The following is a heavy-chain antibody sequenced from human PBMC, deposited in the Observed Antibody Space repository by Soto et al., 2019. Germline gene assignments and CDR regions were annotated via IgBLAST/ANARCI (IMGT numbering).Heavy chain of an antibody. D-gene: IGHD6-13*01. V-gene: IGHV4-34*01. CDR1: GGSFSGYY. CDR2: INHSGST. CDR3: ARGIAAAGTGGGWFDP. Sequence: QVQLQQWGAGLLKPSETLSLTCAVYGGSFSGYYWSWIRQPPGKGLEWIGEINHSGSTNYNPSLKSRVTISVDTCKNQFSLKLSSVTAADTAVYYCARGIAAAGTGGGWFDPWGQGTLVTVSS. J-gene: IGHJ5*02.